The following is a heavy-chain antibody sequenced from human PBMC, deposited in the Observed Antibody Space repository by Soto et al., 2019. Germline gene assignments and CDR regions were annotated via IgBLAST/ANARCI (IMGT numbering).Heavy chain of an antibody. J-gene: IGHJ4*02. CDR2: ISAYNGNT. CDR1: GYTFTSYG. CDR3: ARDLAIVVVPAAIYDY. Sequence: GASVKVSCKASGYTFTSYGISWVRQAPGQGLEWMGWISAYNGNTNYAQKLQGRVTMTTDTSTSTAYMELRSLRSDDTAVYYCARDLAIVVVPAAIYDYWGEGTLVTVSS. V-gene: IGHV1-18*01. D-gene: IGHD2-2*01.